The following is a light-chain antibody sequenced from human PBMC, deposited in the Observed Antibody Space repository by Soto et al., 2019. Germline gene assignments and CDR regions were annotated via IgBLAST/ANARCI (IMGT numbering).Light chain of an antibody. CDR1: QSVSSY. V-gene: IGKV3-11*01. CDR3: QQRSNWPPNT. Sequence: EIVLTQSPATLSLSPGERATLSCRASQSVSSYLAWYQQKPGQAPRLLIYDASNRATGIPARFSGSGSRTDFTLTISSLEPEDFAVYYCQQRSNWPPNTFGQGTKLEIK. CDR2: DAS. J-gene: IGKJ2*01.